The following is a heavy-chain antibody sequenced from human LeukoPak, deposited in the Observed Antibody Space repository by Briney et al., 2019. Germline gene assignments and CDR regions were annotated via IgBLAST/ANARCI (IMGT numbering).Heavy chain of an antibody. Sequence: GGSLRLSRAASGFTFSNYWMHWVRQAPGKGLVWVSRINSDGSSTSYADSVKGRFTISRDNPENSLYLQMDSLRADDTAVYYCVRDVSRRIGMDVWGQGTTVTVSS. D-gene: IGHD2/OR15-2a*01. CDR2: INSDGSST. V-gene: IGHV3-74*01. J-gene: IGHJ6*02. CDR3: VRDVSRRIGMDV. CDR1: GFTFSNYW.